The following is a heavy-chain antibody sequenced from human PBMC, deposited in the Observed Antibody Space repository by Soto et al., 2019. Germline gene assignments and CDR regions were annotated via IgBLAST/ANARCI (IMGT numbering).Heavy chain of an antibody. Sequence: GGSLRLSCAASGVTFSIYAMSWFRQAPGRGLEWVSAISGSGGSTYYADSVKGRFTISRDNSKNTLYLQMNSLRAEDTAVYYCAKDRVVATTVVTPDAFDIWGQGTMVTVSS. V-gene: IGHV3-23*01. CDR3: AKDRVVATTVVTPDAFDI. CDR2: ISGSGGST. J-gene: IGHJ3*02. D-gene: IGHD4-17*01. CDR1: GVTFSIYA.